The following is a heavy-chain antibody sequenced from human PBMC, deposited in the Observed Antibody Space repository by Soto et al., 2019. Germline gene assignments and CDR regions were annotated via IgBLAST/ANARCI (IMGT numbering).Heavy chain of an antibody. J-gene: IGHJ5*02. Sequence: PGGSLRLSCAASGFTFSSYSMNWVRQAPGKVLEWVSYISSSSSTIYYADSVKGRFTISRDNAKNSLYLQMNSLRAEDTAVYYCARHPERIAEIGWFEPWGQGTLVTVSS. CDR2: ISSSSSTI. CDR3: ARHPERIAEIGWFEP. V-gene: IGHV3-48*01. D-gene: IGHD6-13*01. CDR1: GFTFSSYS.